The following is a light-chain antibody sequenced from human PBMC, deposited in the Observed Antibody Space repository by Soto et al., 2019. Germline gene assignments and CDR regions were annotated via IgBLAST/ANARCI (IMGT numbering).Light chain of an antibody. J-gene: IGKJ1*01. Sequence: DIQMTQSPSSLSASVGDRVTITCGASQSISSYLNWYQQKPGKAPKLLIYAASSLQSGVPSRFSGSGSGTDFTLTISSLQPEDFATYYCQQSYSTFWTFGQGTKVEIK. CDR3: QQSYSTFWT. V-gene: IGKV1-39*01. CDR1: QSISSY. CDR2: AAS.